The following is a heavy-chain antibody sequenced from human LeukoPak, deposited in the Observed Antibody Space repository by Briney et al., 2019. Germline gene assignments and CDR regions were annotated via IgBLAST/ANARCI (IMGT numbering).Heavy chain of an antibody. Sequence: SETLSLTWAVDGGSFSGYYWSWIRQPPGKGLEWIGLIKHRGSTNYHPSLDTRVTVPVHTPRNQFSLQLTSMPATDTPVYYCARGFGDTAMVSPFDYWGQGTLATVSS. D-gene: IGHD5-18*01. CDR3: ARGFGDTAMVSPFDY. V-gene: IGHV4-34*01. CDR2: IKHRGST. J-gene: IGHJ4*02. CDR1: GGSFSGYY.